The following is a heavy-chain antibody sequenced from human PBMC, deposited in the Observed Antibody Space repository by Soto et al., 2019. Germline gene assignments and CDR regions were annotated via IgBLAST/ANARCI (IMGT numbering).Heavy chain of an antibody. CDR1: GGSFSGYD. V-gene: IGHV4-34*01. CDR3: ARDKITGLFDY. D-gene: IGHD2-8*02. Sequence: SETLSLTCAVYGGSFSGYDWTWIRQPPGTGLEWIGEINHSGSTNYNPSLKSRVTISVDTSKDQFSLKLTSVTAADTAVYYCARDKITGLFDYWGQGTLVTVSS. CDR2: INHSGST. J-gene: IGHJ4*02.